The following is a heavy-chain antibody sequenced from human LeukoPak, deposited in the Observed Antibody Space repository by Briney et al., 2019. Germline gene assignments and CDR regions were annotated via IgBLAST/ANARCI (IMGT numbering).Heavy chain of an antibody. V-gene: IGHV1-2*06. CDR2: INPNSGGT. D-gene: IGHD6-19*01. CDR3: ARIAVAGSPFDY. J-gene: IGHJ4*02. CDR1: GGTFSSYA. Sequence: ASVTVSCKASGGTFSSYAISWVRQAPGQGLEWMGRINPNSGGTNYAQKFQGRVTMTRDTSISTAYMELSRLRSDDTAVYYCARIAVAGSPFDYWGQGTLVTVSS.